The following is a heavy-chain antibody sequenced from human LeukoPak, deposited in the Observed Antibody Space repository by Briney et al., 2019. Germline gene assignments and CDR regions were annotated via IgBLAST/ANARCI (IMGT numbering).Heavy chain of an antibody. CDR1: GGTFSSYA. V-gene: IGHV1-69*05. Sequence: SVKVSCKASGGTFSSYAISWVRQAPGQGLEWIGGIIPIFGTANYAQKFQGRVTITTDESTSTAYMELSSLRSEDTAVYYCARDRAGGDYFDYWGQGTLVTVSS. CDR3: ARDRAGGDYFDY. D-gene: IGHD3-10*01. CDR2: IIPIFGTA. J-gene: IGHJ4*02.